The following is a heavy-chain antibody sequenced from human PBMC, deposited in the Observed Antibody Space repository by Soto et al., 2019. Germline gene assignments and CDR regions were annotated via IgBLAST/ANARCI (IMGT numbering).Heavy chain of an antibody. J-gene: IGHJ4*02. V-gene: IGHV4-31*03. CDR1: GGSISSGGYY. Sequence: SETLSLTCTVSGGSISSGGYYWSWIRQHPGKGLEWIGYIYYSGSAYYNPSLKSRVTISVDTSKNQFSLKLSSVTAADTAVYYCASLGMTTVTNADYWGQGTLVTVSS. CDR2: IYYSGSA. D-gene: IGHD4-17*01. CDR3: ASLGMTTVTNADY.